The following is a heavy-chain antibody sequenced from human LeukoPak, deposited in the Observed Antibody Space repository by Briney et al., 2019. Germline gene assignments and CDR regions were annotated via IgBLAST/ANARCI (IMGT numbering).Heavy chain of an antibody. D-gene: IGHD3-10*01. J-gene: IGHJ3*02. Sequence: GGSLRLSCAASGFTFSSYWMVWVRQAPGKGLEWVTIISSDGSIKYADSVKGRFTVSRDSSKNTVYLQMNSLRAEDTAVYYCARDILPSGSRAFDIWGQGTMVTVSS. CDR1: GFTFSSYW. CDR2: ISSDGSIK. V-gene: IGHV3-33*08. CDR3: ARDILPSGSRAFDI.